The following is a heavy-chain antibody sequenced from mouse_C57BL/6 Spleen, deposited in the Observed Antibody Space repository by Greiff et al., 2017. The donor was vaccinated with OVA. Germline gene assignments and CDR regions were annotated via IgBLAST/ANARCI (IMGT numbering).Heavy chain of an antibody. CDR2: INPYNGGT. Sequence: EVQVVESGPVLVKPGASVKMSCKASGYTFTDYYMNWVKQSHGKSLEWIGVINPYNGGTSYNQKFKGKATLTVDKSSSTAYMELNSLTSEDSAVYYCGRDYGSSHWYFDVWGTGTTVTVSS. CDR3: GRDYGSSHWYFDV. J-gene: IGHJ1*03. D-gene: IGHD1-1*01. CDR1: GYTFTDYY. V-gene: IGHV1-19*01.